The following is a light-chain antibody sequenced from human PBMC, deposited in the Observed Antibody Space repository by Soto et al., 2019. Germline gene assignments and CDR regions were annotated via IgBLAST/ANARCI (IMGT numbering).Light chain of an antibody. V-gene: IGLV2-23*02. CDR2: EVN. CDR3: CSYAGSYTWV. J-gene: IGLJ3*02. Sequence: QSVLTQPASVSGSPGQSITISCTGTSSNVGSYKLVSWYQQHPGKAPKLMIFEVNKRPSGVSNRFSGSKSGNTASLTISGLQAEDEADYYCCSYAGSYTWVFGGGTQLTVL. CDR1: SSNVGSYKL.